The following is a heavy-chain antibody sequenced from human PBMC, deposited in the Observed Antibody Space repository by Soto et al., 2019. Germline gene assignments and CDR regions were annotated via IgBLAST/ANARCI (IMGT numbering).Heavy chain of an antibody. CDR1: GGSVSSGGNY. V-gene: IGHV4-39*01. D-gene: IGHD6-6*01. Sequence: QLQLQESGPGLVKPSETLSLTCAVSGGSVSSGGNYWGWIRQSPGKGLEWIGSVHDTGTTPYNPSLTSRVTISVDTSKNQFSLNVNSVTAADTAVYYCARGLSSPSAAGVWGQGTLVTVSS. CDR2: VHDTGTT. CDR3: ARGLSSPSAAGV. J-gene: IGHJ4*02.